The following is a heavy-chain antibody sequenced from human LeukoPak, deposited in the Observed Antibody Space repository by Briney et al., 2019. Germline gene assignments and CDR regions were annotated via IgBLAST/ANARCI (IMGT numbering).Heavy chain of an antibody. CDR1: GGSFSGYY. CDR2: INHSGST. CDR3: ASSAIVVVPAADAFDI. D-gene: IGHD2-2*01. J-gene: IGHJ3*02. Sequence: SETLSLTCAVYGGSFSGYYWSWIRQPPGKGLEWIGEINHSGSTNYNPSLKSRVTISVDTSKNQFSLKLSSVTAADTAVYYCASSAIVVVPAADAFDIWGQGTMVTVSS. V-gene: IGHV4-34*01.